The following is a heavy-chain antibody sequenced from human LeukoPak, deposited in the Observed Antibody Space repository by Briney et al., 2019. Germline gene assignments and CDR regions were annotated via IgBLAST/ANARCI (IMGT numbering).Heavy chain of an antibody. CDR1: GGSIRSHY. CDR3: AREGGDPRWLDP. J-gene: IGHJ5*02. V-gene: IGHV4-4*07. CDR2: INTSGST. Sequence: SETLSLTCSVSGGSIRSHYWTWIRQSAGKGLEWIGRINTSGSTNYNPSLRSRVTMSVNTSKNQFSLNLTSVTAADTAVYSCAREGGDPRWLDPWGQGTLVTVSS. D-gene: IGHD6-25*01.